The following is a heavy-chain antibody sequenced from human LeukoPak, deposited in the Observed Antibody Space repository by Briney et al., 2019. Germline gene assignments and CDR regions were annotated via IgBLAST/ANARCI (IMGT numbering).Heavy chain of an antibody. J-gene: IGHJ3*02. CDR2: IIPIFGTA. D-gene: IGHD5-24*01. V-gene: IGHV1-69*05. CDR1: GGTFSSYA. Sequence: SVKVSCKASGGTFSSYAISWVRQAPGQGLEWMGGIIPIFGTANYAQKFQGRVTITTDESTSTAYMELSSLRSEDTAVYYCASPGPGNGYSFAFDIWGQGTMVSVS. CDR3: ASPGPGNGYSFAFDI.